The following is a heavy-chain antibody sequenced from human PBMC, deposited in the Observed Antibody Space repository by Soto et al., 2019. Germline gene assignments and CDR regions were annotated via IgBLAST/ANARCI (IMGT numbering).Heavy chain of an antibody. CDR2: INPSGGST. Sequence: QVQLVQSGAEVKKPGASVKVSCKASGYTFTSYYMHWVRQAPGQGLEWMGIINPSGGSTTYEEKFQGRVTMTRDKSTTSVYMELSSLRSEDTAVYFCARESCTNGVCFSGYYYSMDVWGQGTTATVSS. V-gene: IGHV1-46*01. J-gene: IGHJ6*02. CDR3: ARESCTNGVCFSGYYYSMDV. D-gene: IGHD2-8*01. CDR1: GYTFTSYY.